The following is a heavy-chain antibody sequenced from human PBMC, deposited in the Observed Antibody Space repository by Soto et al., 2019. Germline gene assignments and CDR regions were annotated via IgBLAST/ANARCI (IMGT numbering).Heavy chain of an antibody. V-gene: IGHV3-9*01. D-gene: IGHD3-10*01. CDR3: ANLPLDGSGFDC. CDR2: INWNGDAT. J-gene: IGHJ4*02. Sequence: EVQLVESGGGLVQPGRSLRLSCAASGFTFDDYAIHWVRQAPGKGLEWVSGINWNGDATGYADSVKGRFTISRDNAKNSLALKMNSLTTEDTAVYYCANLPLDGSGFDCWCQGTLFTVSS. CDR1: GFTFDDYA.